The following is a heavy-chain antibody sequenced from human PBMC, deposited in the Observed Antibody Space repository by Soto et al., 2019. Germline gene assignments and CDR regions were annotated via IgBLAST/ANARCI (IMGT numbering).Heavy chain of an antibody. CDR2: ISYRGTT. J-gene: IGHJ4*02. CDR1: GASISRVGYY. V-gene: IGHV4-31*03. Sequence: QVQLQESGPGLVKPSQTLSRTCTVSGASISRVGYYWSWIRQQPGKGLEWIGYISYRGTTYYTPSLKSRVTISVDTSGNQFSLNLRFVSVADTYVYYCAREGAGDFVAFWGQGTLVTVSS. D-gene: IGHD2-21*01. CDR3: AREGAGDFVAF.